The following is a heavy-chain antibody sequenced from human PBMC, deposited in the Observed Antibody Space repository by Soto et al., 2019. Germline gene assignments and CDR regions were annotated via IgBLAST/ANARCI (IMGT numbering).Heavy chain of an antibody. J-gene: IGHJ5*02. CDR2: ISAYNKNK. Sequence: QVQLVQSGAEVKKPGATVKVSCKASRYTFKNKDLKWVQKAHEKGLEWMGRISAYNKNKNYAQKLKGRDTMTTDTSTSTAYMELRSLRSDDTAVYYCARVVGALGHWFDPWGQGTLVTVSS. CDR3: ARVVGALGHWFDP. V-gene: IGHV1-18*01. CDR1: RYTFKNKD. D-gene: IGHD1-26*01.